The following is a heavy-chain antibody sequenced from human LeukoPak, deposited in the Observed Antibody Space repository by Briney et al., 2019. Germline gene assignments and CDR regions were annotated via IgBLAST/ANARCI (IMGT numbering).Heavy chain of an antibody. V-gene: IGHV4-31*03. CDR2: IYYSGGT. CDR1: GGSISSGGYY. D-gene: IGHD6-19*01. J-gene: IGHJ5*02. CDR3: ARDPPYSSGSRDWFGP. Sequence: SETLSLTCTVSGGSISSGGYYWSWIRQHPGEGLEWIGYIYYSGGTYYNPSLKSRVTISVDTSKNQFSLKLSSVTAADTAVYYCARDPPYSSGSRDWFGPWGQGTLVTVSS.